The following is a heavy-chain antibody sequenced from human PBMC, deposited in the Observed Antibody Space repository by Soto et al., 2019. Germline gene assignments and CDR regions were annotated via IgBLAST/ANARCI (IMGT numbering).Heavy chain of an antibody. J-gene: IGHJ4*02. D-gene: IGHD2-15*01. CDR1: GDSISSSNFY. Sequence: QLQLQESGPGLVKPSETLSLTCTVSGDSISSSNFYWGWIRQPPGKGLEWIGSIHYTGTTYYNPSLKSRVIISLDPSKIQFSRKLTSVTAADTAVYYCARRECSGGPCYFDPWGQGSLVTVSS. CDR3: ARRECSGGPCYFDP. CDR2: IHYTGTT. V-gene: IGHV4-39*01.